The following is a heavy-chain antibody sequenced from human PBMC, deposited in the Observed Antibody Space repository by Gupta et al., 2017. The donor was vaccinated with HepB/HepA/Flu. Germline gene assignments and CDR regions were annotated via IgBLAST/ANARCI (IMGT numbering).Heavy chain of an antibody. Sequence: EVQLLEAGGGLVQPGGSLRLSCAASGLTFSHYVMNWVRQAPGKGLEWVSGITSSGSSTYYADSVKGRFTISRDNSKNTLYLQMNSLRAEDTALYYCAKTHYYDSSGYGGFDHWGQGTLVTVSS. CDR1: GLTFSHYV. CDR3: AKTHYYDSSGYGGFDH. J-gene: IGHJ4*02. D-gene: IGHD3-22*01. CDR2: ITSSGSST. V-gene: IGHV3-23*01.